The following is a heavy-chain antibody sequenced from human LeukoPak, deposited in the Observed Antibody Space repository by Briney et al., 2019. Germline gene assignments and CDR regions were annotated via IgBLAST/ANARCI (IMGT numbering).Heavy chain of an antibody. CDR1: GGSISSYY. V-gene: IGHV4-59*08. J-gene: IGHJ3*02. Sequence: SETLSLTCTVSGGSISSYYWSWIRRPPGKGLEWIGYIYYSGSTNYNPSLKSRVTISVDTSKNQFSLKLSSVTAADTAVYYCARPRGSYSWYAFDIWGQGTMVTVSS. CDR3: ARPRGSYSWYAFDI. CDR2: IYYSGST. D-gene: IGHD1-26*01.